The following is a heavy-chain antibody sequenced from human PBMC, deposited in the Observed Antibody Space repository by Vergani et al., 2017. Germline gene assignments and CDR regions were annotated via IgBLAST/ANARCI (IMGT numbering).Heavy chain of an antibody. D-gene: IGHD6-19*01. CDR2: ISSSSSYI. V-gene: IGHV3-21*01. Sequence: EVQLVESGGGLVKPGGSLRLSCAASGFTFSSYSMNWVRQAPGKGLEWVSSISSSSSYIYYADSVKGRFTISRDNAKNSLYLQMNSLRAEDTAVYYCARDERGPVQQWLVGMGMDVWGKGTTVTVSS. J-gene: IGHJ6*04. CDR1: GFTFSSYS. CDR3: ARDERGPVQQWLVGMGMDV.